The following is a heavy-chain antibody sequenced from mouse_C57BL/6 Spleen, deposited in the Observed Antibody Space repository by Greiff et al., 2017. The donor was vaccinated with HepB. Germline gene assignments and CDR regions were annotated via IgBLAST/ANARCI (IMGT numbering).Heavy chain of an antibody. V-gene: IGHV1-66*01. CDR2: IYPGSGNT. CDR1: GYSFTSYY. Sequence: QVQLQQSGPELVKPGASVKISCKASGYSFTSYYIHWVKQRPGQGLEWIGWIYPGSGNTKYNEKFKGKATLTADTSSSTAYMQLSSLTSEDSAVYYCARFQTAQGFAYWGQGTLVTVSA. CDR3: ARFQTAQGFAY. D-gene: IGHD3-2*02. J-gene: IGHJ3*01.